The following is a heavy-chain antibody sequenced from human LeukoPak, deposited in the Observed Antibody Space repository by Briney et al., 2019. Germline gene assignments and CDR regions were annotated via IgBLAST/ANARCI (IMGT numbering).Heavy chain of an antibody. CDR3: AKSGRKWEPRLGMDV. V-gene: IGHV3-23*01. J-gene: IGHJ6*02. CDR2: ISGSGGST. Sequence: PGGSLRLSCAASGFTFDDYAMYWVRQAPGKGLEWVSAISGSGGSTYYADSVKGRFTISRDNSKNTLYLQMNSLRAEDTALYYCAKSGRKWEPRLGMDVWGQGTTVTVSS. D-gene: IGHD1-26*01. CDR1: GFTFDDYA.